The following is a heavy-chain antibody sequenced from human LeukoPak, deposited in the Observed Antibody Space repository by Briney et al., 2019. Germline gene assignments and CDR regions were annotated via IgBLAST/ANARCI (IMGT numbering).Heavy chain of an antibody. J-gene: IGHJ3*02. V-gene: IGHV3-21*01. Sequence: GGSLRLSCAASGFTFNTYRMNWVRQAPGKGLEWVSSISSSGTYIYYADSVKGRFTISRDNAQNSLFLQMNSLRAEDTAVYYCARDRYYDSSGPGAFDIWGQGTMVTVSS. CDR3: ARDRYYDSSGPGAFDI. D-gene: IGHD3-22*01. CDR2: ISSSGTYI. CDR1: GFTFNTYR.